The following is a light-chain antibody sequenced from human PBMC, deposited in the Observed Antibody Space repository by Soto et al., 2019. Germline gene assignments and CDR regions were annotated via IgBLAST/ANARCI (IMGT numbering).Light chain of an antibody. Sequence: SSYLNWYQQKPGKAPKLLISAASSLQSGVPSTFSGSGSGTDFTLTISSLQPEDFETYFCQQSYTTPFTLGPGTKVDIK. CDR3: QQSYTTPFT. V-gene: IGKV1-39*01. J-gene: IGKJ3*01. CDR2: AAS. CDR1: SSY.